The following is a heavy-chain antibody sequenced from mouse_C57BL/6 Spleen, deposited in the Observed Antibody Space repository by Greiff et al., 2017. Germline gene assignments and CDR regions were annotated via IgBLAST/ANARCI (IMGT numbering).Heavy chain of an antibody. CDR2: LYPGDGDP. V-gene: IGHV1-82*01. J-gene: IGHJ2*01. CDR3: ARLSGYDGYLDY. Sequence: ESGPELVKPGASVKISCKASGYAFSSSWMNWVKQRPGKGLEWIGRLYPGDGDPNYNGKFKGKATLTADKSSSTAYMQLSSLTSGNSAVYYCARLSGYDGYLDYWGQGTTLTVSS. CDR1: GYAFSSSW. D-gene: IGHD2-3*01.